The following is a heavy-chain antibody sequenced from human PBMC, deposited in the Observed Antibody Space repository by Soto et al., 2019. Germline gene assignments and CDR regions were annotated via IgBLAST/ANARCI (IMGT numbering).Heavy chain of an antibody. CDR3: AKRGGVVGGSEHPFFEY. CDR2: ISSDGKNR. Sequence: PGGPLRLSGAASGFIFSTYGMHGFGKAPGKALEWVALISSDGKNRNYADSVKGRFTIYRDNPKNTLYLEMNSLRPEDTAFYYCAKRGGVVGGSEHPFFEYWGQGTLVTVSS. D-gene: IGHD2-15*01. J-gene: IGHJ4*02. V-gene: IGHV3-30*18. CDR1: GFIFSTYG.